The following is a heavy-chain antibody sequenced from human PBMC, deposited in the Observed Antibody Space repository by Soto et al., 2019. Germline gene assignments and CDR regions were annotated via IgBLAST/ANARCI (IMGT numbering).Heavy chain of an antibody. Sequence: PSETLSLTCAVSGDSISSSNWWHWVRQPPGKGLEWIGEIHHSGTTNYNPSLKSRVAISVDRSKNQFSLKLNSVTAADTAVYYCSRVRQHCTATSCYLDPWGQGTLVTVPS. CDR3: SRVRQHCTATSCYLDP. J-gene: IGHJ5*02. V-gene: IGHV4-4*02. D-gene: IGHD2-2*01. CDR1: GDSISSSNW. CDR2: IHHSGTT.